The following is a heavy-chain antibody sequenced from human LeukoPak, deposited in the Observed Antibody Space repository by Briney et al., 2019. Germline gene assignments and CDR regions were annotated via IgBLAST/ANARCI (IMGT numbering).Heavy chain of an antibody. CDR3: ARHGLLWFGDVGFDY. CDR2: INHSGST. J-gene: IGHJ4*02. V-gene: IGHV4-34*01. CDR1: GGSFSGYY. D-gene: IGHD3-10*01. Sequence: PSETLSLTCAVYGGSFSGYYWSWIRQPPGKGLEWIGEINHSGSTNYNPSLKSRVTISVDTSKNQFSLKLSSVTAADTAVYYCARHGLLWFGDVGFDYWGQGTLVTVSS.